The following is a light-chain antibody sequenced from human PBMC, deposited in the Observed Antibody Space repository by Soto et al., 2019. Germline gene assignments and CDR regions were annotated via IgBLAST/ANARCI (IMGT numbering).Light chain of an antibody. Sequence: DIQMTQSPSTLSGSVGDRVTITCRASQTISSWLALYQQKPGKAPKLLIYKASTLKSGVPSRFSGSGSRTEFTLNISSLQPEDFATYYCQQYDISSGTFGQGTKVDIK. CDR1: QTISSW. V-gene: IGKV1-5*03. J-gene: IGKJ1*01. CDR3: QQYDISSGT. CDR2: KAS.